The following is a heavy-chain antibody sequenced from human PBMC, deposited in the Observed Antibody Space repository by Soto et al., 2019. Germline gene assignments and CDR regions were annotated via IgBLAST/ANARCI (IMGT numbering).Heavy chain of an antibody. CDR1: GFTFSSYG. CDR2: IWYDGSNK. D-gene: IGHD5-12*01. J-gene: IGHJ4*02. CDR3: AREYVDVLDY. Sequence: QVQLVESGGGVVQPGRSLRLSCAASGFTFSSYGMHWVRQAPGKGLVWVAVIWYDGSNKYYADSVKGRFTISRDNSKNTLYLQMNSLRAEDTAVYYCAREYVDVLDYWGQGTLVTVSS. V-gene: IGHV3-33*01.